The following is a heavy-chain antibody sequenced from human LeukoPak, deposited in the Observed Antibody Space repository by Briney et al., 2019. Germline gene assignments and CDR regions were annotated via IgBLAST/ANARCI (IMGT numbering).Heavy chain of an antibody. J-gene: IGHJ4*02. CDR2: IYYSGST. CDR3: AASMVRGVIPKYYFDY. V-gene: IGHV4-39*01. D-gene: IGHD3-10*01. Sequence: SETLSLTCTVSGGSISSSSYYWGWIRQPPGKGLEWIGSIYYSGSTYYNPSLKSRVTISVDTSKNQFSLKLSSVTAADTAVYYCAASMVRGVIPKYYFDYWGQGTLVTVSS. CDR1: GGSISSSSYY.